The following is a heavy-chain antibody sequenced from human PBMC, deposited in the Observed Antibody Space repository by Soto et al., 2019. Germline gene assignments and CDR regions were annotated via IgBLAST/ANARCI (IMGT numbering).Heavy chain of an antibody. CDR1: GFTVSSHD. J-gene: IGHJ4*02. CDR3: VKGFWGDY. Sequence: EVQLLESGGGLVQPGGSLRLSCSASGFTVSSHDMIGVRQAPGKGLEWVSGVSGGGITSYADSEKGRFTISRDKSRNTLYLQMNSLRVEDTAVYYCVKGFWGDYWGQGTLVTVSS. V-gene: IGHV3-23*01. CDR2: VSGGGIT. D-gene: IGHD3-16*01.